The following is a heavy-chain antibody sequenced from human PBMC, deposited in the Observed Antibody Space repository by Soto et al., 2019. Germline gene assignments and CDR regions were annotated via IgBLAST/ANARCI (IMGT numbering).Heavy chain of an antibody. D-gene: IGHD2-2*01. CDR3: AKDRSSTSCYAFDY. J-gene: IGHJ4*02. CDR1: GFTFSSFA. CDR2: INSRAGTT. Sequence: GGSLILSCAASGFTFSSFAMSWVRQAPGKGLEWVSGINSRAGTTYYADSVKGRFTISRDNSKNTLYLQMNSLTAEDTAVYYCAKDRSSTSCYAFDYWGRGTLVTVSS. V-gene: IGHV3-23*01.